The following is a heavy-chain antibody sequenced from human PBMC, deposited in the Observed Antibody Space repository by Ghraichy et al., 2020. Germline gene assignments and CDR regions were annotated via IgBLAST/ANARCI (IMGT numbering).Heavy chain of an antibody. Sequence: GESLNISCAASGFTFSSYATSWVRQAPGKGLEWVSAISGSGGSTYYADSVKGRFTISRDNSKNTLYLQMNSPRAEDTAVYYCAKSWEKVGATIGDAFDIWGQGTMVTVSS. CDR1: GFTFSSYA. CDR3: AKSWEKVGATIGDAFDI. V-gene: IGHV3-23*01. J-gene: IGHJ3*02. D-gene: IGHD1-26*01. CDR2: ISGSGGST.